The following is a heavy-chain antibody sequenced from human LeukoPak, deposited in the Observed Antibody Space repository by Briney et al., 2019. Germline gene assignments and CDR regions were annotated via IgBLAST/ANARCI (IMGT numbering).Heavy chain of an antibody. V-gene: IGHV3-23*01. Sequence: PGGSLRLSCAASGFTFSNYAMSWVRRAPGKGLEWVAAITSSGASTDYADSVKGRFTISRDNSRNTLYLQMYSLRAEDTAVYYCAKRHFESSGYFDHWGQGILVTVSS. D-gene: IGHD3-22*01. CDR1: GFTFSNYA. CDR2: ITSSGAST. CDR3: AKRHFESSGYFDH. J-gene: IGHJ4*02.